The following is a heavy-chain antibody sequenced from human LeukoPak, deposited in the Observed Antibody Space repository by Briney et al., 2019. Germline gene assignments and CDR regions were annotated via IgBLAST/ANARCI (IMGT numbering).Heavy chain of an antibody. CDR1: GFTFSSYA. CDR3: ANAVSRDCSSTSCYLSDY. D-gene: IGHD2-2*01. CDR2: ISYDGSNK. V-gene: IGHV3-30-3*01. Sequence: GGSLRLSCAASGFTFSSYAMHWVRQAPGKGLEWVAVISYDGSNKYYADSVKGRFTISRDNSKNTLYLQMNSLRTEDTAVYYCANAVSRDCSSTSCYLSDYWGQGTLVTVSS. J-gene: IGHJ4*02.